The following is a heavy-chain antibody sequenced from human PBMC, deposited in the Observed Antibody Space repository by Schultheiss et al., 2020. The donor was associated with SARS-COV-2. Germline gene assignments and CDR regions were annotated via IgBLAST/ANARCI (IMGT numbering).Heavy chain of an antibody. CDR2: IKSKTDGGTT. CDR3: TTDPGSSWLYYYYYGMDV. D-gene: IGHD6-13*01. V-gene: IGHV3-15*07. J-gene: IGHJ6*02. Sequence: GGSLRLSCAASGITFSSYWMHWVRQAPGKGLVWVGRIKSKTDGGTTDYAAPVKGRFTISRDDSKNTLYLQMNSLKTEDTAVYYCTTDPGSSWLYYYYYGMDVWGQGTTVTVSS. CDR1: GITFSSYW.